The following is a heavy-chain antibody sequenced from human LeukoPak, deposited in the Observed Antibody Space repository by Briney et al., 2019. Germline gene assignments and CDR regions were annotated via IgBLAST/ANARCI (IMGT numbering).Heavy chain of an antibody. V-gene: IGHV3-7*03. Sequence: GGSLRLSCAASGFTFSSYWMSWVRQAPGKGLEWVANIKQDESEKYYVDSVKGRFTISRDNAKNTLYLQMNSLRAEDTAVYYCAKAGAVVVVAAKYFDYWGQGTLVTVSS. CDR3: AKAGAVVVVAAKYFDY. J-gene: IGHJ4*02. CDR1: GFTFSSYW. D-gene: IGHD2-15*01. CDR2: IKQDESEK.